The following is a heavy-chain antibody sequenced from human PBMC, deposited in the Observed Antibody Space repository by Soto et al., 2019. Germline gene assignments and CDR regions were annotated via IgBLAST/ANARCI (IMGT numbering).Heavy chain of an antibody. J-gene: IGHJ5*02. CDR2: ISSSSSYI. CDR1: GFTFSSYS. V-gene: IGHV3-21*01. Sequence: GGSLRLSCAASGFTFSSYSMNWVRQAPGKGLEWVSSISSSSSYIYYADSVKGRFTISRDNAKNSPYLQMNSLRAEDTAVYYCARGLYYYDSSGYYSPWGQGTLVTVSS. D-gene: IGHD3-22*01. CDR3: ARGLYYYDSSGYYSP.